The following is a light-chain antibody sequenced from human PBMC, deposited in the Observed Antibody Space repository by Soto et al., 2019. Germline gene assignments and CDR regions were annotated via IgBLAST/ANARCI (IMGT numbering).Light chain of an antibody. CDR2: EGS. V-gene: IGLV2-23*01. CDR3: CSYAGSSTYA. CDR1: SSDVGSYNL. Sequence: LTQPASVSGSPGQSITISCTGTSSDVGSYNLVSWYQQHPGKAPKLMIYEGSERPSGVSNRFSGSKSGNTASLTISGLQAEDEADYYCCSYAGSSTYAFGPGTKVTVL. J-gene: IGLJ1*01.